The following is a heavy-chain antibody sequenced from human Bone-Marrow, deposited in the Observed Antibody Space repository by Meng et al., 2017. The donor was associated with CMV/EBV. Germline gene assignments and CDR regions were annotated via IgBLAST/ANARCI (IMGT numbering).Heavy chain of an antibody. V-gene: IGHV3-13*01. Sequence: GESLKISCAASGFTFSSYWMHWVRQAPGKGLVWVSAIGSAGDTYYPVSVKGRFAISRENDKNTLYLHMNSLTDGDSGVYYCARGIACKTTNCYNGLDVWGQGTTVTVSS. CDR1: GFTFSSYW. CDR2: IGSAGDT. D-gene: IGHD2-2*02. CDR3: ARGIACKTTNCYNGLDV. J-gene: IGHJ6*02.